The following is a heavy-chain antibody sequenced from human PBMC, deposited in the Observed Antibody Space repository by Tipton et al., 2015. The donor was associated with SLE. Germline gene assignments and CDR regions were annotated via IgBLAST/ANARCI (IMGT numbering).Heavy chain of an antibody. D-gene: IGHD1-1*01. CDR1: GGSISSYY. V-gene: IGHV4-59*01. CDR3: ARDRTGGAGFDY. J-gene: IGHJ4*02. CDR2: IYYSGSS. Sequence: TLSLTCTVSGGSISSYYWSWIRQPPGKGLQWIGYIYYSGSSNYNPSLKSRVTISVDTSKKQFSLKLSSVTAAGTALYYCARDRTGGAGFDYWGQGTLVTVSS.